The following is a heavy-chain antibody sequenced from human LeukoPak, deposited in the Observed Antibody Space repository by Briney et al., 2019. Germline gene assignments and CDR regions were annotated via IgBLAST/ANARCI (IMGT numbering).Heavy chain of an antibody. D-gene: IGHD6-6*01. J-gene: IGHJ5*02. CDR3: ARERPSIAALDL. V-gene: IGHV3-30*19. Sequence: PGTSLRLSCAASGISFSSHGMHWVRQAPGKGLEWVAVISYDGSNKYYADSVKGRFTISRDNSKNTLYLQMNSLRAEDTAVYYCARERPSIAALDLWGQGTLVTVSS. CDR2: ISYDGSNK. CDR1: GISFSSHG.